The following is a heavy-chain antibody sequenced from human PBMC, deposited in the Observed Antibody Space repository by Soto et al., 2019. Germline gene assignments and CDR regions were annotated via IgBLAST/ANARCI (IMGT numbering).Heavy chain of an antibody. Sequence: RLVQSGPEVKKPGSSVKVSCKISAGTFSSYGINWVRQVPGQGLEWMGATIPIFATTNYAQKFQDRDTHTRDQSPGPVELELRRLTSDDLAMFYWSKNLFYFDISGHCPFDPWGQGTLVTVSA. J-gene: IGHJ5*02. CDR3: SKNLFYFDISGHCPFDP. D-gene: IGHD3-22*01. CDR2: TIPIFATT. CDR1: AGTFSSYG. V-gene: IGHV1-69*01.